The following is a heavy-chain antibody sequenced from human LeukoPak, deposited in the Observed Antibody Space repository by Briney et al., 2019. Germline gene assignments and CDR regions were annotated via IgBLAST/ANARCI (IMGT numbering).Heavy chain of an antibody. Sequence: GPSLRLSCAASGFSFSSYGFHWVRQAPGKGLEWVALIWFDGSKEYYADSVEGRFTISRDNSKKTLFLQMNSLRAEDTAVYHCARDPSSTGYYFDNWGQGTLVTVSS. CDR1: GFSFSSYG. J-gene: IGHJ4*02. CDR2: IWFDGSKE. CDR3: ARDPSSTGYYFDN. D-gene: IGHD5/OR15-5a*01. V-gene: IGHV3-33*01.